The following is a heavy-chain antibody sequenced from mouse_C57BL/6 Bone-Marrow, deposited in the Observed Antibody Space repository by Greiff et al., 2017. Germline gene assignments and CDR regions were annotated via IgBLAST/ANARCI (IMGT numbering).Heavy chain of an antibody. CDR1: GYSITSGYY. CDR2: ISYDGSN. Sequence: EVQLQQSGPGLVKPSQSLSLTCSVTGYSITSGYYWNWIRQFPGNKLEWMGYISYDGSNNYNPSLKNRISITRDTSKNLFFLKLNSVTTEDTATYYCARGDYYFDYWGQGTTLTVSS. J-gene: IGHJ2*01. V-gene: IGHV3-6*01. CDR3: ARGDYYFDY.